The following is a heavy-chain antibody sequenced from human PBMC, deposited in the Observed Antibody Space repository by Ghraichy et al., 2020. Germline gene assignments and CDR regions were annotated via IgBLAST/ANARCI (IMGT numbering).Heavy chain of an antibody. D-gene: IGHD3-3*01. CDR3: ARGRGSFWSGYENHYYYYMDV. J-gene: IGHJ6*03. Sequence: SETLSLTCAVYGGSFSGYYWSWIRQPPGKGLEWIGEINHSGSTNYNPSLKSRVTISVDTSKNQFSLKLSSVTAADTAVYYCARGRGSFWSGYENHYYYYMDVWGKGTTVTVSS. CDR2: INHSGST. CDR1: GGSFSGYY. V-gene: IGHV4-34*01.